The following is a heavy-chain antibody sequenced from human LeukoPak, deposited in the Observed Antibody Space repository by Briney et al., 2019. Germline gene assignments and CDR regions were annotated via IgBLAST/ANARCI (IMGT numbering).Heavy chain of an antibody. V-gene: IGHV1-69*05. J-gene: IGHJ4*02. CDR2: IIPIFGTA. CDR3: ARTPPQPDDY. CDR1: GGTFSSYA. Sequence: SVKVSCKASGGTFSSYAISWVRQAPGQGLEWMGGIIPIFGTANYAQKFQGRVTMTRNTSISTAYMELSSLRSEDTAVYYCARTPPQPDDYWGQGTLVTVSS. D-gene: IGHD2-15*01.